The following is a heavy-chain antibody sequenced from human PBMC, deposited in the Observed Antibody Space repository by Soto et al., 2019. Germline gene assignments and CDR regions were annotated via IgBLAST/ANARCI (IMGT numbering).Heavy chain of an antibody. J-gene: IGHJ5*02. D-gene: IGHD6-19*01. CDR2: ISASGGST. V-gene: IGHV3-23*01. CDR1: GFTFTIYA. Sequence: EVQLLESGGGLVQPGGSLRLSCAASGFTFTIYAMSWVRQAPGKGLEWVSSISASGGSTYYADSVKGRFTISRDNSKSTLYRQMSSLRAEDTAVYYCAKGNTGWTRFDPWGQGTLVTVSS. CDR3: AKGNTGWTRFDP.